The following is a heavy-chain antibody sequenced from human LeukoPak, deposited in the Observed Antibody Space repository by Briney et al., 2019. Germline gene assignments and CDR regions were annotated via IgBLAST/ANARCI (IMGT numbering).Heavy chain of an antibody. V-gene: IGHV3-23*01. Sequence: GGSLRLSCAASGFIFSNYGMAWVRQAPGKGLEWVSGISGSGGSTYYADSVKGRFTISRDNSKNTLYLQMNSLRAEDTAVYYCAKSEAQYYYDSSGYYYSYFDYWGQGTLVTVSS. CDR2: ISGSGGST. D-gene: IGHD3-22*01. CDR3: AKSEAQYYYDSSGYYYSYFDY. J-gene: IGHJ4*02. CDR1: GFIFSNYG.